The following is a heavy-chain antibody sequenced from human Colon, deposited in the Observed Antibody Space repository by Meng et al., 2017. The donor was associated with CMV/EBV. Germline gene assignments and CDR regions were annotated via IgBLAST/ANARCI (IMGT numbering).Heavy chain of an antibody. V-gene: IGHV3-20*01. CDR3: ARDGIAAAASYGELFDP. CDR2: INWNGGST. J-gene: IGHJ5*02. D-gene: IGHD6-13*01. CDR1: GFTISNNY. Sequence: GESLKISCAASGFTISNNYMTWVRQAPGKGLEWVSGINWNGGSTGYADSVKGRFTISRDNAKNSLYLQMNSLRAEDTALYHCARDGIAAAASYGELFDPWGQGTLVTVSS.